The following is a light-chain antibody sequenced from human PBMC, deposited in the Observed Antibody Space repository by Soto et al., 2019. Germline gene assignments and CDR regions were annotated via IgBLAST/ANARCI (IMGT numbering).Light chain of an antibody. CDR3: QKYNSAPLT. Sequence: DIQMTQSPSSLSASLGDRVTITCRASQGIGVYLAWFQQKPGNAPKLLIYAASTLQSGVPSRFSGSGSGTDFTLTVISLQPEDVATYYCQKYNSAPLTFGGGTKVDIK. V-gene: IGKV1-27*01. CDR2: AAS. J-gene: IGKJ4*01. CDR1: QGIGVY.